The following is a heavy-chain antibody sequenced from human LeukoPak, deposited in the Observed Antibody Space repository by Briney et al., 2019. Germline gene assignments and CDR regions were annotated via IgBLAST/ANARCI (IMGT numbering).Heavy chain of an antibody. J-gene: IGHJ5*02. CDR1: GGSISSHY. CDR2: IYTSGST. CDR3: ARDYRNWFDP. V-gene: IGHV4-4*07. Sequence: KPSETLSLTCTGSGGSISSHYWSWIRQPAGKGLEWIGRIYTSGSTNYNPSHKSRVTMSVDTSKNQFSLKLSSVTAADTAVYYCARDYRNWFDPWGQGTLVTVSS.